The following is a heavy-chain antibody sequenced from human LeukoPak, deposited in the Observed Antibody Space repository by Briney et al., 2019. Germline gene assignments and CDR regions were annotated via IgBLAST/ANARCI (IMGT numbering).Heavy chain of an antibody. CDR3: AGLEGRYSTDWFYFFDY. V-gene: IGHV4-4*02. Sequence: SETLSLTCIVSGGSISSLNLWGWLRQPPGKGLEWIGEMYLGGTTNFNPSLKSRVTILIDKSKNQLSLQLTSVTAADTAVYYCAGLEGRYSTDWFYFFDYWGQGALVTVSS. D-gene: IGHD6-19*01. J-gene: IGHJ4*02. CDR2: MYLGGTT. CDR1: GGSISSLNL.